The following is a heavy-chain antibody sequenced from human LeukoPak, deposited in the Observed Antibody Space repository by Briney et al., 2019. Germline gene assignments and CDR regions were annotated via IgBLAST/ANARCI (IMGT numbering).Heavy chain of an antibody. D-gene: IGHD4-17*01. CDR1: GASISSGNYY. CDR3: ARHDDYGDYAGDY. J-gene: IGHJ4*02. Sequence: PSETLSLTCAVSGASISSGNYYWGWIRQPPGKGLEWIGSIYYSGSTYYNPSLKSRVTISVDTSKNQFSLKLSSVTAADTAVYYCARHDDYGDYAGDYWGQGTLVTVSS. CDR2: IYYSGST. V-gene: IGHV4-39*01.